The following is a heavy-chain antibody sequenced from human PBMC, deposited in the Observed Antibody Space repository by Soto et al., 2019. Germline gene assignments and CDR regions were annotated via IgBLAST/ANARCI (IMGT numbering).Heavy chain of an antibody. Sequence: EVQLLESGGGLVQPGGSLRLSCAASGFTFSSYAMSWVRQAPGKGLEWVSAISGSGGSTYYADSVKGRFTISRDNSKNTLYLQMNSLRAEDTAVYYCAREPPLSTYYDSSGYYRDYGMDVWGQGTTVTVSS. CDR1: GFTFSSYA. J-gene: IGHJ6*02. V-gene: IGHV3-23*01. CDR2: ISGSGGST. D-gene: IGHD3-22*01. CDR3: AREPPLSTYYDSSGYYRDYGMDV.